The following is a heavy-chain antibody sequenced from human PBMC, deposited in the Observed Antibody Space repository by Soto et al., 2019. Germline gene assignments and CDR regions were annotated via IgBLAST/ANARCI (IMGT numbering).Heavy chain of an antibody. J-gene: IGHJ4*02. V-gene: IGHV4-59*01. CDR2: FYYSGST. CDR1: GDSISSYY. D-gene: IGHD3-10*01. Sequence: SETLSLTCTVSGDSISSYYWSWIRQPPGKGLEWIGYFYYSGSTNYNPSLKSRVTISVDTSKNQFSLKLSSVTAADTAVYYCARSRGGYFDYWGQGTLVTVSS. CDR3: ARSRGGYFDY.